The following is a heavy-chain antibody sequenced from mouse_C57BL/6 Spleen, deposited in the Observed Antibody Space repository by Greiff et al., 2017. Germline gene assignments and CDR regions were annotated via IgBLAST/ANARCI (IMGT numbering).Heavy chain of an antibody. CDR2: IDPETGGT. Sequence: QVQLQQSGAELVRPGASVTLSCKASGYTFTDYEMHWVKQTPVHGLEWIGAIDPETGGTAYNQKFKGKAILTADKSSSTAYMELRSLTSEDSAVYYCTWGYYSRFAYWGQGTLVTVSA. CDR3: TWGYYSRFAY. J-gene: IGHJ3*01. CDR1: GYTFTDYE. V-gene: IGHV1-15*01. D-gene: IGHD2-3*01.